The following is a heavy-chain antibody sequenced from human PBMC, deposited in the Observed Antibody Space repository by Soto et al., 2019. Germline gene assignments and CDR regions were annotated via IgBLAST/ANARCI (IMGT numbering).Heavy chain of an antibody. V-gene: IGHV3-23*01. CDR3: AKLSKRVLWFGELAYFDY. Sequence: PGGSLRLSCAASGFTFSSYAMSWVRQAPGKGLEWVSAISGSGGSTYYADSVKGRFTISRDNSKNTLYLQMNSLRAEDTAVYYCAKLSKRVLWFGELAYFDYWGQGTLVTVPQ. D-gene: IGHD3-10*01. CDR1: GFTFSSYA. J-gene: IGHJ4*02. CDR2: ISGSGGST.